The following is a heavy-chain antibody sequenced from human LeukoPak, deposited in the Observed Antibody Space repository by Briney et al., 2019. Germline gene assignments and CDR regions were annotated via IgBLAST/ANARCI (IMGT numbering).Heavy chain of an antibody. J-gene: IGHJ4*02. CDR2: IYYSGST. CDR3: ARDQTAPLDY. V-gene: IGHV4-59*12. Sequence: PSETLSLTCTVSVGSISSYYWSWIRQPPGKGLEWIGYIYYSGSTNYNPSLKSRVTISVDTSKNQFSLKLSSVTAADTAVYYCARDQTAPLDYWGQGTLVTVSS. CDR1: VGSISSYY. D-gene: IGHD5-18*01.